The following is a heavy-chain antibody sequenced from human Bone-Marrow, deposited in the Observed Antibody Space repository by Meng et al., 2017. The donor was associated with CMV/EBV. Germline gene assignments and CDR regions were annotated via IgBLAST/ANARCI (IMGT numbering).Heavy chain of an antibody. CDR1: GYSISSGYY. J-gene: IGHJ4*02. D-gene: IGHD4-23*01. Sequence: SCTVSGYSISSGYYWGWIRQPPGKGLEWIGSIYHSGSTYYNPSLKSRVTISVDTSKNQFSLKLSSVTAADTAVYYCARDVGITSIYGGNSGTFDYWGQGTRVTVSS. V-gene: IGHV4-38-2*02. CDR3: ARDVGITSIYGGNSGTFDY. CDR2: IYHSGST.